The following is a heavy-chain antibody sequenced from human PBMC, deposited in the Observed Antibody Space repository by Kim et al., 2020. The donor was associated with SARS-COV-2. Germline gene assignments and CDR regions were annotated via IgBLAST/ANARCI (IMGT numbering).Heavy chain of an antibody. Sequence: GGSLRLSCTASGFTFNTYGMHWVRQAQGKGLEWVAVISYDGSHTYYADSVKGRFTISRDNSKNTLYLQMNSLRIEDTAVYYCAKSFSGSYFGYDYWGQGTLVTVSS. CDR3: AKSFSGSYFGYDY. CDR2: ISYDGSHT. J-gene: IGHJ4*02. V-gene: IGHV3-30*18. D-gene: IGHD1-26*01. CDR1: GFTFNTYG.